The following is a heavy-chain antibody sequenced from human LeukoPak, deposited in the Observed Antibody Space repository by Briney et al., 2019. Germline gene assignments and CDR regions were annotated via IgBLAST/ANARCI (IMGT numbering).Heavy chain of an antibody. D-gene: IGHD3-3*01. Sequence: SETLSLTCTVSGGPISSYYWSWIRQPPGKGLEWIGYIYYSGSTNYNPSLKSRVTISVDTSKNQFPLKLSSVTAADTAVYYCARDRRITIFGVVTLFDYWGQGTLVTVSS. CDR1: GGPISSYY. V-gene: IGHV4-59*01. CDR2: IYYSGST. J-gene: IGHJ4*02. CDR3: ARDRRITIFGVVTLFDY.